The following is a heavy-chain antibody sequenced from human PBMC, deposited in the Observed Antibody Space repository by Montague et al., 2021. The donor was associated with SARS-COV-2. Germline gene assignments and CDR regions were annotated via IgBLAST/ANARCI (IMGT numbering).Heavy chain of an antibody. CDR3: AREYSSGVYFDY. CDR1: GFSLSTSGMR. Sequence: PALVKLTQTLTLTCTFSGFSLSTSGMRVSWIRQPPGKALEWLARIDWDDDKYYSTSLKTRLTISKDTSKNQVVLTMTNMDPVDTATYYCAREYSSGVYFDYRGQGTLVTVAS. CDR2: IDWDDDK. J-gene: IGHJ4*02. V-gene: IGHV2-70*04. D-gene: IGHD6-19*01.